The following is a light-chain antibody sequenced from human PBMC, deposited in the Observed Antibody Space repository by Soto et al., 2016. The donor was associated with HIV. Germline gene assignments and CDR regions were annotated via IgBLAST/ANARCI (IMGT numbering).Light chain of an antibody. CDR2: AAS. Sequence: DIQLTQSPSFLSASVGDRVTITCRASQGISSYLAWYQQKPGKAPKLLIYAASTLQSGVPSRFSGSGSGTEFTLTISSLQPEDFATYYCQQLNSYVSITFGQGTKVEIK. J-gene: IGKJ1*01. CDR1: QGISSY. CDR3: QQLNSYVSIT. V-gene: IGKV1-9*01.